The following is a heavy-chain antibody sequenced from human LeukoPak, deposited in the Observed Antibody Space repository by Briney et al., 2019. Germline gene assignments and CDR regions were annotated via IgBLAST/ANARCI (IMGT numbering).Heavy chain of an antibody. CDR3: ARRGVNYSDYTFDY. CDR2: IYYSGST. J-gene: IGHJ4*02. CDR1: GGSISSYY. V-gene: IGHV4-59*08. Sequence: SETLSLTCTVSGGSISSYYWSWIRQPPGKGLEWIGYIYYSGSTNYNPSLKSRVTISVDTSKNQFSLKLSSVTAADTAVYYCARRGVNYSDYTFDYWGQGTLVTVSS. D-gene: IGHD4-11*01.